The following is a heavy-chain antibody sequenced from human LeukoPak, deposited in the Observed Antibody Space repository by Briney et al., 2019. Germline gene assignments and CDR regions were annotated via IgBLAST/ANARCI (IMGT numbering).Heavy chain of an antibody. J-gene: IGHJ4*02. V-gene: IGHV3-48*01. CDR2: ISSSSSTI. CDR3: ATALDIVATIHY. Sequence: GGSLRPSCAASGFTFSSYSMNWVRQAPGQGLQWVSYISSSSSTIYYADSVKGRFTISRDNAKNSLYLQMNSLGAEDSAVYYCATALDIVATIHYWGQGTLVTVSS. CDR1: GFTFSSYS. D-gene: IGHD5-12*01.